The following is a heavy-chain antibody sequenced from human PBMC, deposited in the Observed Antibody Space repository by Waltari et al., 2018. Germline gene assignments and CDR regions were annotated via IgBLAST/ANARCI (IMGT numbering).Heavy chain of an antibody. V-gene: IGHV4-59*01. Sequence: QVRLQESGPGLVKPSETLSLTCTVFGGSISGYYWSWIRQPPGKGLEWIGYTGNKYNPSLRCRVTISLDTSKNQFSLKLTSVTAADTAVYYCVRSYTETTAPIAGYWGQGTLVTVSS. CDR3: VRSYTETTAPIAGY. J-gene: IGHJ4*02. CDR2: YTGN. D-gene: IGHD4-17*01. CDR1: GGSISGYY.